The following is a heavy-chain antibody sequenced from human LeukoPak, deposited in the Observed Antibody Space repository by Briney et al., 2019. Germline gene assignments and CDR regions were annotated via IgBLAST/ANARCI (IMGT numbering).Heavy chain of an antibody. J-gene: IGHJ3*02. V-gene: IGHV3-23*01. CDR2: ISGSGGST. CDR3: ARGHSSGYYAKAFDI. D-gene: IGHD3-22*01. CDR1: GFTFSNYA. Sequence: GGSLRLSCAASGFTFSNYAMSWVRQAPGKGLEWVSAISGSGGSTYYADSVKGRFTISRDNSKNTLYLQMNSLRAEDTAVYYCARGHSSGYYAKAFDIWAKGQWSPSLQ.